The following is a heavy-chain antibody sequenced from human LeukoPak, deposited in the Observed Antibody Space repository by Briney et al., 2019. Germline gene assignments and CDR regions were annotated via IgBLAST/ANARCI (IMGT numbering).Heavy chain of an antibody. D-gene: IGHD3-10*01. CDR3: ARVVGGSGYYYYYYMDV. CDR2: ISAYNGNT. CDR1: GYTFTSYG. Sequence: ASVKVSCKASGYTFTSYGISWVRQAPGQGLEWMGWISAYNGNTNYAQKLQGRVTMTTDTSTSTAYMELRSLRSDDTAVYYCARVVGGSGYYYYYYMDVWGKGTTVTVSS. J-gene: IGHJ6*03. V-gene: IGHV1-18*01.